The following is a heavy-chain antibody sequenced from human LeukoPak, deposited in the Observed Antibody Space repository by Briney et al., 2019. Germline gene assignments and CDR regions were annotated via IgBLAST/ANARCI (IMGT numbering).Heavy chain of an antibody. CDR1: GFTFRSYS. V-gene: IGHV3-21*01. CDR3: ARDPLRTRPYDFWSGYPLINWFDP. Sequence: GGSLRLSCAASGFTFRSYSMNWVRQAPGKGLEWVSSISSSSSYIYYADSVKGRFTISRDNAKNSLYLQMNSLRAEDTAVYYCARDPLRTRPYDFWSGYPLINWFDPWGQGTLVTVSS. CDR2: ISSSSSYI. J-gene: IGHJ5*02. D-gene: IGHD3-3*01.